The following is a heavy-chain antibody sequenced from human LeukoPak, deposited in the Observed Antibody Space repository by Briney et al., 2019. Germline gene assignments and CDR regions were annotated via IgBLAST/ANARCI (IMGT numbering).Heavy chain of an antibody. CDR3: ARENMITFGGVIVTLNWFDP. D-gene: IGHD3-16*02. CDR1: GGSFSGYY. CDR2: INHSGST. Sequence: SETLSLTCAVYGGSFSGYYWSWIRQPPGKGLEWIGEINHSGSTNYNPSLKSRVTISVDTSKNQFSLKLSSVTAADTAVYYCARENMITFGGVIVTLNWFDPWGQGTLVTVSS. V-gene: IGHV4-34*01. J-gene: IGHJ5*02.